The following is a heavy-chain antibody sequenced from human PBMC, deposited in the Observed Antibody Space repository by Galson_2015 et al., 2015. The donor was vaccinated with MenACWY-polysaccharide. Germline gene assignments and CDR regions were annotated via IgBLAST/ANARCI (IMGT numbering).Heavy chain of an antibody. CDR3: AKGGQWTPNSGAYFDL. V-gene: IGHV3-23*01. CDR2: LSGPGDAT. Sequence: SLRLSCAASGFTFNKFYMAWVRQAPGKGPEWVSALSGPGDATFYADSVRGRFTISRDNSKNTLYLQVNSLRAEDTAIFYCAKGGQWTPNSGAYFDLWGQGTLVTVSS. D-gene: IGHD6-19*01. CDR1: GFTFNKFY. J-gene: IGHJ4*02.